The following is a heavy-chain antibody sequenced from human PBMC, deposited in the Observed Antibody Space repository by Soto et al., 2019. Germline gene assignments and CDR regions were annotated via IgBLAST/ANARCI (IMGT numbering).Heavy chain of an antibody. D-gene: IGHD3-22*01. V-gene: IGHV1-18*01. Sequence: ASVKVSCKASGYTFTNYGISWVRQAPGQGLEWMGWISAYSGNTNYAQKVQDRLTMTIDASTSTAYIELRSLRSDDTAVYYCARAHYDSSGYYYHFWGKGSLVTVYS. CDR1: GYTFTNYG. J-gene: IGHJ4*02. CDR2: ISAYSGNT. CDR3: ARAHYDSSGYYYHF.